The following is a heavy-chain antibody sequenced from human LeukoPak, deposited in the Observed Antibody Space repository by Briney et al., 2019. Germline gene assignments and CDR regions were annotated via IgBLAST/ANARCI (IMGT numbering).Heavy chain of an antibody. CDR1: GGALSSGGYY. V-gene: IGHV4-30-2*01. Sequence: PSETLSLTCTVSGGALSSGGYYWTRIRQPPGKGLEWIGYIYPRGSTYYNPSLKSRVVLSLDKSANQFSLNLSSVTAADTAVYYCARFSPRAMGNYLDFWGQGTLVTVSS. CDR2: IYPRGST. CDR3: ARFSPRAMGNYLDF. D-gene: IGHD7-27*01. J-gene: IGHJ4*02.